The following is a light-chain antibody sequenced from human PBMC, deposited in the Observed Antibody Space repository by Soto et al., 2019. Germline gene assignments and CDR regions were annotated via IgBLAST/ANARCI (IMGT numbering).Light chain of an antibody. V-gene: IGLV2-14*01. CDR3: SSFTTSSTSV. CDR2: EVS. J-gene: IGLJ1*01. CDR1: SRDVGGYDY. Sequence: QAVLTQPASVSGSPGQSITISCTGTSRDVGGYDYVSWYQQHPDKAPKLVIYEVSNRPSGVSTRFSGSKSGNTASLTISGLQADDEADYYSSSFTTSSTSVFGPGTKGTVL.